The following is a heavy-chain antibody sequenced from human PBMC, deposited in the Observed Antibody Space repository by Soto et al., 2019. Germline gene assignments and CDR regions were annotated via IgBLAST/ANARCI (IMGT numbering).Heavy chain of an antibody. Sequence: PGGSLRLSCSASGFTFSSYYMHWVRPAPGEGLEWVSAISGSGGSTYYADSVKGRFTISRDNSKNTLYLQMNSLRAEDTAVYYCANRQEIRYFDWLLETERDYWGQGTLVTVSS. V-gene: IGHV3-23*01. CDR2: ISGSGGST. D-gene: IGHD3-9*01. J-gene: IGHJ4*02. CDR1: GFTFSSYY. CDR3: ANRQEIRYFDWLLETERDY.